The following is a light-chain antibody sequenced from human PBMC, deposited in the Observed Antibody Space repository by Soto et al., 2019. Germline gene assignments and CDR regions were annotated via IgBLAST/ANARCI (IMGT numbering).Light chain of an antibody. J-gene: IGKJ4*01. CDR1: QSISSW. CDR2: KAS. V-gene: IGKV1-5*03. Sequence: DIQMTQSPSTLSASVGDRVTITCRASQSISSWLAWYQQKPGKAPKLLIYKASSLESGVPSRFSGSGSGTEFNLTISSLQPDDFATYYCQQYNSYWLTFGGGTKVEIK. CDR3: QQYNSYWLT.